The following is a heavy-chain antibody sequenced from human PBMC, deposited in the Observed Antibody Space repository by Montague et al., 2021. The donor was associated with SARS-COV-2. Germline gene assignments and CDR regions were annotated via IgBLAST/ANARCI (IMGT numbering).Heavy chain of an antibody. D-gene: IGHD5-12*01. CDR3: ARRGRKLLPVATTIGGFDI. V-gene: IGHV4-39*02. Sequence: SETLSLTCTVSGGSVRSAFYYWGWIRQPPGKGLEWIGSIYDSGSTYYNPSLKSRVTISVDTSKNHFSLKLNSVTAADTAVYYCARRGRKLLPVATTIGGFDIWGQGTMVTVSA. J-gene: IGHJ3*02. CDR2: IYDSGST. CDR1: GGSVRSAFYY.